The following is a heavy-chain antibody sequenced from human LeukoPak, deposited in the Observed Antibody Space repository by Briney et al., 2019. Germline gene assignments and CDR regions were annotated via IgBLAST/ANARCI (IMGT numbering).Heavy chain of an antibody. V-gene: IGHV3-7*01. J-gene: IGHJ4*02. CDR2: IKQDGSEK. CDR3: ARDNGGRYSYGDY. Sequence: GGSLRLSCAASGFTFSSYSMSWVRQAPGKGLEWVANIKQDGSEKYYVDSVKGRFTISRDNAKNSLYLQMNSLRAEDTAVYYCARDNGGRYSYGDYWGQGTLVTVSS. CDR1: GFTFSSYS. D-gene: IGHD5-18*01.